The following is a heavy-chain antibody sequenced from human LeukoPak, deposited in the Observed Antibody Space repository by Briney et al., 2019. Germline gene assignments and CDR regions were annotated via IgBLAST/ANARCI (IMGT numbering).Heavy chain of an antibody. CDR3: ARDYYDILTGYYTNYYYYGMDV. CDR1: GYTFTSYG. V-gene: IGHV1-18*01. J-gene: IGHJ6*02. CDR2: ISAYNGNT. D-gene: IGHD3-9*01. Sequence: ASVKVSCKASGYTFTSYGISWVRQAPGQGLEWMGWISAYNGNTNYAQKLQGRVTMTTDTSTSTAYMELSSLRSEDTAVYYCARDYYDILTGYYTNYYYYGMDVWGQGTTVTVSS.